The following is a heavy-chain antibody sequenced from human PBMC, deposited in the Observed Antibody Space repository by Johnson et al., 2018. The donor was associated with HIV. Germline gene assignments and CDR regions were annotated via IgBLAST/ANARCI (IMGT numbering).Heavy chain of an antibody. D-gene: IGHD2-15*01. CDR2: ISYDGSNK. CDR1: GFTFSSYA. J-gene: IGHJ3*01. V-gene: IGHV3-30-3*02. Sequence: VQVVESGGGVVQPGRSLRLSCAASGFTFSSYAMHWVRQAPGKGLEWVAVISYDGSNKYYADSVKGRFTISRDNSKNTLYLQMNSLRAEDTAVYYCAKIMSKWSVDDDAFDVWGQGTTVTVSS. CDR3: AKIMSKWSVDDDAFDV.